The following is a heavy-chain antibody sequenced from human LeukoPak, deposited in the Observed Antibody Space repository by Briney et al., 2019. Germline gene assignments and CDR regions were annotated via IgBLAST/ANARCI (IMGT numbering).Heavy chain of an antibody. CDR2: IIPIFGTA. Sequence: SVKVSCRASGGTFSSYAISWVRQAPGQGLEWMGRIIPIFGTANYAQKFQGRVTMTRNTSISTAYMELSSLRSEDTAVYYCASWAMYGSGKWGQGTLVTVSS. CDR3: ASWAMYGSGK. CDR1: GGTFSSYA. V-gene: IGHV1-69*05. J-gene: IGHJ4*02. D-gene: IGHD3-10*01.